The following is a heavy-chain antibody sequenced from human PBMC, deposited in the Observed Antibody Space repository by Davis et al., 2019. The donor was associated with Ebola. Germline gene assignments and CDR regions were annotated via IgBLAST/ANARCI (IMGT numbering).Heavy chain of an antibody. D-gene: IGHD1-1*01. J-gene: IGHJ4*02. V-gene: IGHV3-23*01. CDR2: FGTGGDT. CDR1: GFIFRNYV. Sequence: GESLKISCETSGFIFRNYVMSWVRQAPGKGLEWVSTFGTGGDTYYADSVKGRFAISRDNSKSTVYLQMDSLRADDTALFYCAKRGEGNNWQHLDYWGQGTLVTVSS. CDR3: AKRGEGNNWQHLDY.